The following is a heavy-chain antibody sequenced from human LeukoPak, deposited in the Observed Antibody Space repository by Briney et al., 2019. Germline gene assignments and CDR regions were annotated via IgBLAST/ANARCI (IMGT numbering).Heavy chain of an antibody. CDR1: GYTLTELS. D-gene: IGHD2-15*01. CDR2: FDPEDGET. Sequence: GPVKVSCKVSGYTLTELSMHWVRQAPGKGLEWMGGFDPEDGETIYAQKFQGRVTMTEDTSTDTAYMELSSLRSEDTAVYYCATDLGCGFISCSRHYWGQGTLVTVSS. V-gene: IGHV1-24*01. CDR3: ATDLGCGFISCSRHY. J-gene: IGHJ4*02.